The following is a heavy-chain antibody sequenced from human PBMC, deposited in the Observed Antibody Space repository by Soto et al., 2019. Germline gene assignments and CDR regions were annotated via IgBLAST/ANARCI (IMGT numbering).Heavy chain of an antibody. Sequence: SVKVSCKASGFTFTSSAVQWVRQARGQRLEWIGWIVVGSGNTNYAQKFQERVTITRDMSTSTAYMELSSLRSEDTAVYYCAAEGTAMYYYYGMDVWGQGTTVTVSS. CDR1: GFTFTSSA. V-gene: IGHV1-58*01. J-gene: IGHJ6*02. D-gene: IGHD5-18*01. CDR2: IVVGSGNT. CDR3: AAEGTAMYYYYGMDV.